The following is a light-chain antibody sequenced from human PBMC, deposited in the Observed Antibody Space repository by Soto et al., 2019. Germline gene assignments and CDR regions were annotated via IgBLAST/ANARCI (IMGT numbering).Light chain of an antibody. CDR1: QDIRTS. CDR3: QQYDNLPPFT. Sequence: DIQMTQSPSSLSASVGARVSITCQASQDIRTSLSWFQQKPGRAPKLLIYGASNLETGVPSRFRGSGSWTDFTFTISSLQPDDISTYYCQQYDNLPPFTFGPGTKVDI. V-gene: IGKV1-33*01. J-gene: IGKJ3*01. CDR2: GAS.